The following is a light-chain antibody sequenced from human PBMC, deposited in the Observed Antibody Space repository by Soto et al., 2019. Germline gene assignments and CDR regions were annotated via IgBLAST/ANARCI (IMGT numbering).Light chain of an antibody. Sequence: EVVLTQSPGTLSLSPGERATLSCRSSQSVSSSYLAWYQQRPGQAPRLLIYGASSRATGIPDRFSGSGSGTDFTLTISRLELEDFAVYYCQQRSNWPPITFGQGTRLEIK. J-gene: IGKJ5*01. CDR1: QSVSSSY. V-gene: IGKV3D-20*02. CDR2: GAS. CDR3: QQRSNWPPIT.